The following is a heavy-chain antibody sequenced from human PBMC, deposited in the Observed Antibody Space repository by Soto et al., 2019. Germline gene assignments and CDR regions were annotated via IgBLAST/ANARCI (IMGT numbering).Heavy chain of an antibody. CDR3: ARPYSSGWKPFDI. CDR1: GGSISSSSYY. CDR2: IYYSGGT. Sequence: SETLSLTCTVSGGSISSSSYYWGWIRQPPGKGLEWIGNIYYSGGTYYNPSLKSRVTISVDTSKNQFSLKLSSATAADTAVYYCARPYSSGWKPFDIWGQGTMVTVSS. J-gene: IGHJ3*02. V-gene: IGHV4-39*01. D-gene: IGHD6-19*01.